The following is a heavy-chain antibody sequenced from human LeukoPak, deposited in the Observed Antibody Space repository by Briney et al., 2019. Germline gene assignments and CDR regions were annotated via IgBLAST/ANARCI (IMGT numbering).Heavy chain of an antibody. CDR1: GFTFSSYS. V-gene: IGHV3-15*01. J-gene: IGHJ6*03. CDR3: TSSGSLAVYYYYYYMDV. CDR2: IKSKTDGGTT. D-gene: IGHD1-26*01. Sequence: GGSLRLSCAASGFTFSSYSMNWVRQAPGKGLEWVGRIKSKTDGGTTDYAAPVKGRFTISRDDSKNTLYLQMNSLKTEDTAVYYCTSSGSLAVYYYYYYMDVWGKGTTVTVSS.